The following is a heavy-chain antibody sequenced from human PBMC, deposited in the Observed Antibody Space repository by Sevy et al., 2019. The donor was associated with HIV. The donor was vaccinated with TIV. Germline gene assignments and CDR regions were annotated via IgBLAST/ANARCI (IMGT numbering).Heavy chain of an antibody. CDR1: GFSFNSQA. J-gene: IGHJ4*02. D-gene: IGHD3-10*01. CDR3: VTVAGSCSYYCWDFDY. CDR2: ISSSGART. V-gene: IGHV3-23*01. Sequence: GGSLRLSCAASGFSFNSQAMSWVRQAPGKGLEWVSGISSSGARTYYAESAKGRFTISRDNSKSTLYLQMNSLRAEDTALYYCVTVAGSCSYYCWDFDYWGQGTLVTVSS.